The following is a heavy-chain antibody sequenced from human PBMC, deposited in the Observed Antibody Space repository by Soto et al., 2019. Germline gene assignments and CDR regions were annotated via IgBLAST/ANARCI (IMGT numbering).Heavy chain of an antibody. CDR1: GGSISSVY. J-gene: IGHJ6*02. V-gene: IGHV4-4*07. Sequence: SETLSLTCPVSGGSISSVYWSWIRQPSGKVLEWIGRIYTSGSTNYNPPLKTRVTMSLDTSKNQVSLKLSSVTAADTAVYFCAGDQGYYYYGMDISGQGTTVTV. CDR3: AGDQGYYYYGMDI. CDR2: IYTSGST.